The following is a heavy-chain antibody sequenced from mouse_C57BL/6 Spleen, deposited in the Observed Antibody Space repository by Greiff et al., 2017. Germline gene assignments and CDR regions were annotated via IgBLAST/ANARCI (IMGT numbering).Heavy chain of an antibody. J-gene: IGHJ1*03. D-gene: IGHD1-1*01. V-gene: IGHV1-69*01. Sequence: VQLQQPGADLVMPGASVKLSCKASGYTFTSYWMHWVKQRPGQGLEWIGAIDPSDCDTNYNQKFKRKSTLTVDKSSSTAYMQLSSLTSEDSAVYYCARGGNGTSYVDDWGKGTTVTVSS. CDR3: ARGGNGTSYVDD. CDR1: GYTFTSYW. CDR2: IDPSDCDT.